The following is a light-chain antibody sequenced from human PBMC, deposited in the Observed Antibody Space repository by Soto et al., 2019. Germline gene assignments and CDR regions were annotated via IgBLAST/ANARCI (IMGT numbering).Light chain of an antibody. CDR2: GNE. J-gene: IGLJ2*01. CDR1: SSNIGSNL. V-gene: IGLV1-44*01. Sequence: QSVLTQPPSTSGTPGQRVTLSFSGTSSNIGSNLVYWYQLVPGTAPKLLIDGNEERPSGVPGRFSGYKSGTSASLAISRLQSEDEADYYCAAWDGSLNGVRLGGGTKLTVL. CDR3: AAWDGSLNGVR.